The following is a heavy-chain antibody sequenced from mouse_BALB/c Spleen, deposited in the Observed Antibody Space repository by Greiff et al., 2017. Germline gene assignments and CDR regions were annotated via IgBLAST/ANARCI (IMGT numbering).Heavy chain of an antibody. CDR3: AREGYGNYGGAMDY. V-gene: IGHV5-4*02. CDR2: ISDGGSYT. J-gene: IGHJ4*01. CDR1: GFTFSDYY. Sequence: EVKLMESGGGLVKPGGSLKLSCAASGFTFSDYYMYWVRQTPEKRLEWVATISDGGSYTYYPDSVKGRFTISRDNAKNNLYLQMSSLKSEDTAMYYCAREGYGNYGGAMDYWGQGTSVTVSS. D-gene: IGHD2-10*02.